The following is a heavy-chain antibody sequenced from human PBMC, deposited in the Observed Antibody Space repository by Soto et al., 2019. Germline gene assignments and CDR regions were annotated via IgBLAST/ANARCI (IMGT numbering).Heavy chain of an antibody. D-gene: IGHD1-7*01. CDR1: GYNLTNYG. V-gene: IGHV1-3*04. Sequence: GDSGKVSCKAYGYNLTNYGINWVLQAPGQRLESMGYINTGNGNTKYSQKFQGRVTITGDTSASTAYMELSSLRYEETAIYYCARGDNWDYVYFHYWGQGTLVTVSS. CDR3: ARGDNWDYVYFHY. J-gene: IGHJ4*02. CDR2: INTGNGNT.